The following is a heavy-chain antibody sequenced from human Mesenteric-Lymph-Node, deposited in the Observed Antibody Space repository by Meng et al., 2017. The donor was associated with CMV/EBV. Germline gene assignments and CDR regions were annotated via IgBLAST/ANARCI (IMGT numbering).Heavy chain of an antibody. CDR2: VGSSGAFT. CDR1: GFSFNNYA. V-gene: IGHV3-23*01. J-gene: IGHJ4*02. CDR3: ARAYCSGTNCYAGLLEY. Sequence: GESLKISCAASGFSFNNYAMSWVRQAPGRGLEWVSSVGSSGAFTYYADSVKGRFTVSRDFSKNTLYLQLNSLRADDTAVYYCARAYCSGTNCYAGLLEYWGQGTLVTVSS. D-gene: IGHD2-2*01.